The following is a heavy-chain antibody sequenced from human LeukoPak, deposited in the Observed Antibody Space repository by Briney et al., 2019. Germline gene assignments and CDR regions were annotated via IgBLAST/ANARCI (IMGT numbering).Heavy chain of an antibody. CDR2: IYYSGST. CDR3: ARDPGYDSSGYYPFDY. CDR1: DYY. V-gene: IGHV4-30-4*08. Sequence: DYYMNWIRQPPGKGLEWIGYIYYSGSTYYNPSLKSRVTISVDTSKNQFSLKLSSVTAADTAVYYCARDPGYDSSGYYPFDYWGQGTLVTVSS. J-gene: IGHJ4*02. D-gene: IGHD3-22*01.